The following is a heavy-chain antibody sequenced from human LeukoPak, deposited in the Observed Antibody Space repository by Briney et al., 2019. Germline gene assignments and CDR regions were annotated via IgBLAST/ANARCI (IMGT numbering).Heavy chain of an antibody. CDR2: IYYSGNS. CDR1: GGSISGTSDY. D-gene: IGHD2-21*01. V-gene: IGHV4-39*01. CDR3: ARHPYILVANWFDP. Sequence: SETLSLTCTVSGGSISGTSDYSGWIRQPPGKGLEWIASIYYSGNSYHNPSLESRVTISVDTSKSQFSLSLSSVTAADTGVYYCARHPYILVANWFDPWGQGTLVTVSS. J-gene: IGHJ5*02.